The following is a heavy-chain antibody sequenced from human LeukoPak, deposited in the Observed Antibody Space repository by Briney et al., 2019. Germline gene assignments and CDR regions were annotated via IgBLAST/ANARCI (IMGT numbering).Heavy chain of an antibody. J-gene: IGHJ4*02. D-gene: IGHD3-10*01. CDR3: ARQSRDGSKTRGYYFDY. CDR1: GYSFTSYW. Sequence: GESLKISCKGSGYSFTSYWIGWVRQMPGKGLEWMGIVYPGDSDTRYSPSFQGQVTISADKSISTAYLQWSSLKASDTAMYYCARQSRDGSKTRGYYFDYWGQGTLVTVSS. CDR2: VYPGDSDT. V-gene: IGHV5-51*01.